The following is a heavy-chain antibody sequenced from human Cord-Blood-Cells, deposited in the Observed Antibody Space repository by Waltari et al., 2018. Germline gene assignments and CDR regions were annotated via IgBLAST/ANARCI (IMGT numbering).Heavy chain of an antibody. J-gene: IGHJ3*02. CDR1: GYTFTGYY. CDR2: TNPNSGGT. CDR3: ARVSGYCSSTSCYAFDI. V-gene: IGHV1-2*06. Sequence: QVQLVQSGAEVKKPGASVKVSCKASGYTFTGYYMHWVRQAPGQGREWMGLTNPNSGGTNHAQKFQGRVTMTRDTSISTAYMELSRLRSDDTAVYYCARVSGYCSSTSCYAFDIWGQGTMVTVSS. D-gene: IGHD2-2*01.